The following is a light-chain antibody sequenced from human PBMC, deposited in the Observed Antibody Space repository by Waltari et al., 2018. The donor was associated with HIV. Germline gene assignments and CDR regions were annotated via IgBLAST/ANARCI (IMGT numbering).Light chain of an antibody. CDR1: NSNIGSTY. Sequence: QSVLTQPPSASGTPGQRVTISCSGSNSNIGSTYVYWYQQLPGTAPEVLIYSTNQRSAGVPDRFSGSKSGTSASLAIRWGRSEDEADYYCAAWDVSLSGPVFGRGTKLTVL. CDR2: STN. CDR3: AAWDVSLSGPV. J-gene: IGLJ3*02. V-gene: IGLV1-47*02.